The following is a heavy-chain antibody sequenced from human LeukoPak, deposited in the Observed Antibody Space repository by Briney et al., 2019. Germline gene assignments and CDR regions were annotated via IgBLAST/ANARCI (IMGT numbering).Heavy chain of an antibody. CDR3: VRGDTKMGSTGGAFDY. V-gene: IGHV3-9*01. J-gene: IGHJ4*02. CDR1: GCSFDDYT. Sequence: GRSLRLSCAASGCSFDDYTMHWVLQAPGKGLEWVSGLNWNSASIDSADSVRGRFTISRDNAKNSLYLQMNSLTPEDTAFYCVRGDTKMGSTGGAFDYWGQGTLVTVPS. CDR2: LNWNSASI. D-gene: IGHD7-27*01.